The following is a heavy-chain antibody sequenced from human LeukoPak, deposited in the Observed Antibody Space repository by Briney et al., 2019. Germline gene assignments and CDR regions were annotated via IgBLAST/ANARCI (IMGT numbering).Heavy chain of an antibody. J-gene: IGHJ4*02. CDR3: ARDERYDSSGYPFDY. Sequence: ASVKVSCKASGYPFYTYGISWVRQAPGQGLEWMGWINPNSGGTNYAQKFQGRVTMTRDTSISTAYMELSRLRSDDTAVYYCARDERYDSSGYPFDYWGQGTLVTVSS. CDR2: INPNSGGT. CDR1: GYPFYTYG. D-gene: IGHD3-22*01. V-gene: IGHV1-2*02.